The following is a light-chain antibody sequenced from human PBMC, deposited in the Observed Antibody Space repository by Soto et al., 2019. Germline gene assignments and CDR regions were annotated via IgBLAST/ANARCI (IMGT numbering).Light chain of an antibody. CDR2: DTS. CDR1: QRVSGS. CDR3: QQRGSWPLS. Sequence: EIVLTQSPATLSLSPGERATLSCRASQRVSGSLAWYQQKPGQAPRLLIYDTSNVATGIPARFSVSGSGTDFTLTISSLEPEDFAVYYCQQRGSWPLSFGGGTKVEIK. V-gene: IGKV3-11*01. J-gene: IGKJ4*01.